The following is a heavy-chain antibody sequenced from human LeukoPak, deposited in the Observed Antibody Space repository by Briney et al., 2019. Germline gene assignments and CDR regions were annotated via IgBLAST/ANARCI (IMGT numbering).Heavy chain of an antibody. Sequence: GGSLRLSCAASGFTFSSYSMNWVRQAPGKGLEWVSSISSSSSYIYYADSVKGRFTISRDNAKNSLYLQMNSLRAEDTAVYYCARELYNWNDGHVDYWGQGTLVTVSS. V-gene: IGHV3-21*01. D-gene: IGHD1-1*01. CDR3: ARELYNWNDGHVDY. CDR2: ISSSSSYI. CDR1: GFTFSSYS. J-gene: IGHJ4*02.